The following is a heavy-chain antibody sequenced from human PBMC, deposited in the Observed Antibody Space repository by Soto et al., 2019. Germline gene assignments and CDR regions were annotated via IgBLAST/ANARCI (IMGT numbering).Heavy chain of an antibody. CDR2: IYYSGST. V-gene: IGHV4-39*01. CDR3: MLGSGWKDFDY. J-gene: IGHJ4*02. CDR1: GGSLSSSSYY. D-gene: IGHD3-22*01. Sequence: SETLSLTCTVSGGSLSSSSYYWGWIRQPPGKGLEWIGNIYYSGSTYYNPSLKSRVTISVDTSKNQFSLKLSSVTAADTAVYYCMLGSGWKDFDYWGQGTLVTVSS.